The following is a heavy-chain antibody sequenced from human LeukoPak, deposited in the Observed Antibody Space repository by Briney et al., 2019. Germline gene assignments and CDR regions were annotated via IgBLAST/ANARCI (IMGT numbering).Heavy chain of an antibody. Sequence: GGSLRLSCAASGFTFSSNWMHWVRQAPGKGLVWVSHINRDGSTTYYADSVKGRFTISRDNAKNTLYLQMNSLRAEDTAVYYCAMDAAVKDSWGQGTLVAVSS. CDR2: INRDGSTT. J-gene: IGHJ4*02. CDR1: GFTFSSNW. V-gene: IGHV3-74*01. CDR3: AMDAAVKDS. D-gene: IGHD4-17*01.